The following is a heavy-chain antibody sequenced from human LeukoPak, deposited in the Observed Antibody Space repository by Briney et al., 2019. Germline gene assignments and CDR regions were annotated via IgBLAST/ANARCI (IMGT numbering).Heavy chain of an antibody. Sequence: PGGSLRLSCAASGFTFSSYWMSWVRQAPGKGLEWVANIKQDGSEKYYVDSVKGRFTISRDNAKNSLYLQMNSLRAEDTAVYYCARDYGGSGLPNFDYWGQGTLVTVSS. J-gene: IGHJ4*02. CDR2: IKQDGSEK. V-gene: IGHV3-7*01. CDR3: ARDYGGSGLPNFDY. CDR1: GFTFSSYW. D-gene: IGHD6-19*01.